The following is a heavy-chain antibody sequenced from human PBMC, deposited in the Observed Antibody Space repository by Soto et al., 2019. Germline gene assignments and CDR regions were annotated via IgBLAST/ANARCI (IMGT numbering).Heavy chain of an antibody. CDR2: ISAYNGNT. CDR3: ARAEEGHIYYFDY. D-gene: IGHD2-21*01. CDR1: GYTFTSYG. Sequence: QVQLVQSGAEVKKPGASVKVSCKASGYTFTSYGISWVRQAPGQGLEWMGWISAYNGNTNYAQKLQGRVNMTTETSTSTTYMELRRLRSYDTAVYYLARAEEGHIYYFDYWGQGTLVTVSS. J-gene: IGHJ4*02. V-gene: IGHV1-18*01.